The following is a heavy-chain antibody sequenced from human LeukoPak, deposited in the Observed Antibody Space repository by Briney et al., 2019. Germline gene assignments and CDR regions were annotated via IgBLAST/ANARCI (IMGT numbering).Heavy chain of an antibody. CDR1: GFTFSSYA. V-gene: IGHV3-21*01. D-gene: IGHD6-13*01. J-gene: IGHJ6*04. Sequence: GGSLRLSCAASGFTFSSYAMHWVRQAPGKGLEWVSSISSSSSYIYYADSVKGRFTISRDNAKNSLYLQMNSLRAEDTAVYYCARDGDSSSWYHLHSVDVWGKGTTVTVSS. CDR2: ISSSSSYI. CDR3: ARDGDSSSWYHLHSVDV.